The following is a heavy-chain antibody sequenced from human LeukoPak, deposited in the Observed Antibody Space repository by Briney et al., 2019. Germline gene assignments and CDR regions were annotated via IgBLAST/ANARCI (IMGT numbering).Heavy chain of an antibody. J-gene: IGHJ3*02. CDR3: ARPHGSDYYDSSGYNFDI. Sequence: GGSLRLSCAASGFTFSSYAMHWVRQAPGKGLEWVAVISYDGSNKYYADSVKGRFTISRDNSKNTLYLQMNSLRAEDTAVYYCARPHGSDYYDSSGYNFDIWGQGTMVTVSS. D-gene: IGHD3-22*01. CDR1: GFTFSSYA. CDR2: ISYDGSNK. V-gene: IGHV3-30-3*01.